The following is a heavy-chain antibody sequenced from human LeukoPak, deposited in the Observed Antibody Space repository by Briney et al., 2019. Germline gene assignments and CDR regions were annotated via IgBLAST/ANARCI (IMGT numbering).Heavy chain of an antibody. CDR3: ARDGTYYYDSSGLFTPLPYYGMDV. J-gene: IGHJ6*02. CDR1: GYTFTSYY. CDR2: INPSGGST. D-gene: IGHD3-22*01. Sequence: ASVKVSCKASGYTFTSYYMHWMRQAPGQGLEWMGIINPSGGSTSYAQKFQGRVTMTRDTSTSTVYMELSSLRSEDTAVCYCARDGTYYYDSSGLFTPLPYYGMDVWGQGTTVTVSS. V-gene: IGHV1-46*01.